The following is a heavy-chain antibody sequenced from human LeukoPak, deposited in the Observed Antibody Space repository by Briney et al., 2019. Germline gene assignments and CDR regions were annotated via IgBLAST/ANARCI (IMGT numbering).Heavy chain of an antibody. Sequence: ASVKVSCKASGYTFTGYYMHWVRQAPGQGLEWMGWINPNSGGTNYAQKFQGRVTMTRDTSTSTVYMELSSLRSEDTAVYYCAREGERYSSSWYTPNDAFDIWGQGTMVTVSS. J-gene: IGHJ3*02. CDR1: GYTFTGYY. CDR3: AREGERYSSSWYTPNDAFDI. D-gene: IGHD6-13*01. CDR2: INPNSGGT. V-gene: IGHV1-2*02.